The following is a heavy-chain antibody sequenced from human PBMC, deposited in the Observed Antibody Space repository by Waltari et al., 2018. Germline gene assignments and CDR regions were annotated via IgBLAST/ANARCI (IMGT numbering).Heavy chain of an antibody. CDR3: AGFRGGSIDY. CDR2: IYHSGRT. D-gene: IGHD3-10*01. J-gene: IGHJ4*02. CDR1: GYSISSGYY. V-gene: IGHV4-38-2*02. Sequence: QVQLQESGPGLVKPSETLSLTCTVSGYSISSGYYWGWIRQPPGKGLEWIGSIYHSGRTYYNPSLKSRVTISVDTSKNQFSLKLSSVTAADTAVYYCAGFRGGSIDYWGQGTLVTVSS.